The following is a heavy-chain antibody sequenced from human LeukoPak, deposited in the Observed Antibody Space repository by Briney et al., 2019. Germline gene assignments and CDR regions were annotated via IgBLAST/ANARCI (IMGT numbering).Heavy chain of an antibody. CDR3: ARDPYSGSYSAYYYYYMDV. J-gene: IGHJ6*03. CDR1: GFTLSSYS. Sequence: GGSLKLSCAASGFTLSSYSMNWVRQAPGKGLEWISSISSSSIYIYYADSMKGRFTISRDNARNSLYLQMNSLRAEDTAVYYCARDPYSGSYSAYYYYYMDVWGKGTTVTVSS. CDR2: ISSSSIYI. D-gene: IGHD1-26*01. V-gene: IGHV3-21*01.